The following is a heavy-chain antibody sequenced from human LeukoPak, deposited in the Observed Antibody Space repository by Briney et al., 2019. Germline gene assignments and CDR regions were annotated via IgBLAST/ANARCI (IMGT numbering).Heavy chain of an antibody. CDR2: IFYSANT. J-gene: IGHJ4*02. D-gene: IGHD1-26*01. CDR1: GVSISSYY. CDR3: ARLAAISGSDYPDD. V-gene: IGHV4-59*08. Sequence: SETLSLTCTVSGVSISSYYWSWIRQPPGKGLEWIGYIFYSANTIYNPSLRSRVTISADTSKNHFSLRLRSVTAADTAVYYCARLAAISGSDYPDDWGQGTLVTVSS.